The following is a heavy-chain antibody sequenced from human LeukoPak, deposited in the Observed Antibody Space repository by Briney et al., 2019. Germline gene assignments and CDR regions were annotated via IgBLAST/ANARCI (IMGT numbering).Heavy chain of an antibody. J-gene: IGHJ4*02. V-gene: IGHV3-7*01. Sequence: GGSLRLSCAASGFTFSNYWMRWVRQARGKGLEWVANIKQDGSEKNYVDPMKGRFTISRDNAKNAQYLQMNSLRAEDRAIYYCAREGVPYAGDYWGQGTLVTVSS. CDR3: AREGVPYAGDY. D-gene: IGHD3-10*01. CDR1: GFTFSNYW. CDR2: IKQDGSEK.